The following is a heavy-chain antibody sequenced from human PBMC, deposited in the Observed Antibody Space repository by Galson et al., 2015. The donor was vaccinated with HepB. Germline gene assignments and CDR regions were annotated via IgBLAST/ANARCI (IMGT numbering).Heavy chain of an antibody. Sequence: CAISGDSVSSNNAAWNWIRQSPSRGLEWLGRTYYRSKWYNDYAVSVKSRIIINPDTSKNQFSLQLNSVTPEDTAMYYCARSGGSGWYGNWFDLWGQGTLVTVSS. V-gene: IGHV6-1*01. D-gene: IGHD6-19*01. CDR3: ARSGGSGWYGNWFDL. J-gene: IGHJ5*02. CDR1: GDSVSSNNAA. CDR2: TYYRSKWYN.